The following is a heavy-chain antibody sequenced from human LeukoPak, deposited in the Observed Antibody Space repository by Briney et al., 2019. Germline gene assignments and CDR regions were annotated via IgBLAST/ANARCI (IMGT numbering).Heavy chain of an antibody. Sequence: GRSLRLSCAASGFTFSSYGMHWVRQAPGKGLEWVAVIWYDGSNKYYADSVKGRFTISRDNSKNTLYLQMNSLRAEDTAVYYCARDRVANSFDYWGQGTLVTVSS. D-gene: IGHD3-3*01. CDR2: IWYDGSNK. J-gene: IGHJ4*02. CDR1: GFTFSSYG. V-gene: IGHV3-33*01. CDR3: ARDRVANSFDY.